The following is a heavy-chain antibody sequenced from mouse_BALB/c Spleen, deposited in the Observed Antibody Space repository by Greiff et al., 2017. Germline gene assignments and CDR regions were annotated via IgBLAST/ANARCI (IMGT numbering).Heavy chain of an antibody. Sequence: VQLQQPGAELVKPGASVKLSCKASGYTFTSYWMHWVKQRPGQGLEWIGEINPSNGRTNYNEKFKSKATLTVDKSSSTAYMQLSSLTSEDSAVYYCARRAYYGSSYYFDDWGQGTTLTVSP. V-gene: IGHV1S81*02. D-gene: IGHD1-1*01. CDR1: GYTFTSYW. J-gene: IGHJ2*01. CDR2: INPSNGRT. CDR3: ARRAYYGSSYYFDD.